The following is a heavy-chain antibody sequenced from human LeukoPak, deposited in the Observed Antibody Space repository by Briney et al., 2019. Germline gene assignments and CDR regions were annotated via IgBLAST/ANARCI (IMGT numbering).Heavy chain of an antibody. V-gene: IGHV3-7*01. CDR3: ATSAADDYYYYYYMDV. CDR2: IKQDGSEK. Sequence: QPGGSLRHSCAASGFTFSSYWMSWVRQAPGKGLEWVANIKQDGSEKYYVDSVKGRFTISRDNAKNSLYLQMNSLRAEDTAVYYCATSAADDYYYYYYMDVWGKGTTVTVSS. D-gene: IGHD6-13*01. CDR1: GFTFSSYW. J-gene: IGHJ6*03.